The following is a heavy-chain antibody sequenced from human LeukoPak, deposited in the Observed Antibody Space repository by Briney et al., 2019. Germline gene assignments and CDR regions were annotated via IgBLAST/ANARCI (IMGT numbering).Heavy chain of an antibody. CDR1: GYTFTSYG. J-gene: IGHJ4*02. Sequence: GASVKVSCKASGYTFTSYGISWVRQAPGQGREGMGWISAYNGNTNYAQKHQGRVTMTTDTSTSTAYMELRSLRSDDTAVYSCARDIAAAGLPDYWGQGSLVIVAS. CDR2: ISAYNGNT. CDR3: ARDIAAAGLPDY. V-gene: IGHV1-18*01. D-gene: IGHD6-13*01.